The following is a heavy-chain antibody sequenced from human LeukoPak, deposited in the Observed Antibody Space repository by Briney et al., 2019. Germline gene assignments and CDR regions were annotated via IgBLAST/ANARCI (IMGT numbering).Heavy chain of an antibody. CDR1: GDSISSGDYY. J-gene: IGHJ4*01. D-gene: IGHD2-15*01. CDR3: ARTVLSYCRGGSCPYFDY. Sequence: PSQTLSLTCTVSGDSISSGDYYWSWIRQPAGKGLEWIGRISSSGSTNCNPSLKSRVTISVDTSKNQFSLKLSSLTAADTAVYYCARTVLSYCRGGSCPYFDYWGQGTLVTVSS. V-gene: IGHV4-61*02. CDR2: ISSSGST.